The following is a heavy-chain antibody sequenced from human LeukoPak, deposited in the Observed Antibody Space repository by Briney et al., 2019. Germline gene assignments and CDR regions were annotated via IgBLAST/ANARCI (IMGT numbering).Heavy chain of an antibody. CDR1: GFTFSSYA. D-gene: IGHD6-19*01. CDR3: AKPGYSSGWYDSGWFDP. V-gene: IGHV3-23*01. J-gene: IGHJ5*02. Sequence: GGSLRLSCAASGFTFSSYAMSWVRQAPGKGLEWVSAISGSGGSTYYADSVKGRFTISRDNSKNTLYLQMNSLRAEDTAAYYCAKPGYSSGWYDSGWFDPWGQGTLVTVSS. CDR2: ISGSGGST.